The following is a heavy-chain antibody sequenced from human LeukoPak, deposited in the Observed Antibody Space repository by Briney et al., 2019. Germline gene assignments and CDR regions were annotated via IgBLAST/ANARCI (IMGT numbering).Heavy chain of an antibody. CDR1: GGTFSSYA. Sequence: GASVKVSCKASGGTFSSYAISWVRQAPGQGLEWMGGIIPIFGTANYAQKFQGRVTITADESTSTAYMELSSLRSEDTAVYYCARDRAPIVATIYYYYYGMDVWGQGTTVTVSS. D-gene: IGHD5-12*01. CDR2: IIPIFGTA. J-gene: IGHJ6*02. CDR3: ARDRAPIVATIYYYYYGMDV. V-gene: IGHV1-69*13.